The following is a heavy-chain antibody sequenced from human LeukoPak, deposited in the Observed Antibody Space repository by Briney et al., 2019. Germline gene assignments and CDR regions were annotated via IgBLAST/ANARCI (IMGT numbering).Heavy chain of an antibody. CDR2: IKEDGTQQ. CDR1: GLTFSRDW. J-gene: IGHJ4*02. Sequence: PGGSLRLSCEGFGLTFSRDWMSWVRQAPGKGPEWVANIKEDGTQQYYVDSVRGRFTISRDNSKNTLYLQMNSLRAEDTAVYYCARSYCSGGSCYHSIDYWGQGTLVTVSS. D-gene: IGHD2-15*01. CDR3: ARSYCSGGSCYHSIDY. V-gene: IGHV3-7*01.